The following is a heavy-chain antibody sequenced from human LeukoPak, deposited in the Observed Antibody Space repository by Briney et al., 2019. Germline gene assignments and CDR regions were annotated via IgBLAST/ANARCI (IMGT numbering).Heavy chain of an antibody. Sequence: PGGSLRLSCAASGFTVSSNYMSWVRQAPGKGLEWVSVIYSGGSTYYADSVKGRFTISRDNSKDTLYLQMNSLRADDTAVYYCGKDSLYYYYDSSGYYVGVDYWGQGTLATVSS. CDR1: GFTVSSNY. J-gene: IGHJ4*02. CDR3: GKDSLYYYYDSSGYYVGVDY. CDR2: IYSGGST. D-gene: IGHD3-22*01. V-gene: IGHV3-66*01.